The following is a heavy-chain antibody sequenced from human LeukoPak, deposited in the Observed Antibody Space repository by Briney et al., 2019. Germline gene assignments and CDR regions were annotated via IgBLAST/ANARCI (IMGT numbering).Heavy chain of an antibody. J-gene: IGHJ5*02. CDR1: GGSLSSYY. CDR2: IYYSGSI. V-gene: IGHV4-59*01. D-gene: IGHD4-17*01. CDR3: AREGQYGDYARFDP. Sequence: SETLSHTCTVSGGSLSSYYWSWIRQPPGKGLEWIGYIYYSGSINYNPSLKSRVTISVDTSKNQFSLKLSSVTAADTAVYYCAREGQYGDYARFDPWGQGTLVTVSS.